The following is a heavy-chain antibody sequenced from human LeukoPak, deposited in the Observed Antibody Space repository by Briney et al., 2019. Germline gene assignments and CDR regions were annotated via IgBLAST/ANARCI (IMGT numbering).Heavy chain of an antibody. CDR3: ARSLVVGATYPYH. CDR1: GFTFSTYE. J-gene: IGHJ5*02. V-gene: IGHV3-48*03. D-gene: IGHD1-26*01. CDR2: ISNSDDTK. Sequence: GGSLRLSCAASGFTFSTYEMNWVRQAPGKGLEWVSYISNSDDTKKYAESVKGRFTISRDNAKNSLYLQLNSLRAEDTAVYYCARSLVVGATYPYHWGQGTLVTVSS.